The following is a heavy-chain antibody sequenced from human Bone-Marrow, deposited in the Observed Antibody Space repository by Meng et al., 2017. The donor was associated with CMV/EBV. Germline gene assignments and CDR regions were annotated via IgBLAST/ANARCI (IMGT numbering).Heavy chain of an antibody. CDR2: IGTLSDT. V-gene: IGHV3-13*01. CDR1: GFTFSTYD. Sequence: GSLRLSCLASGFTFSTYDMYWVRQASGKGLEWVSAIGTLSDTFYPDSVEGRFTISRDNAKNSLYLQMNSLRAGDTAIYYCTRSKSGRFPAGDAFDIWGQGTMVTVSS. J-gene: IGHJ3*02. CDR3: TRSKSGRFPAGDAFDI. D-gene: IGHD1-26*01.